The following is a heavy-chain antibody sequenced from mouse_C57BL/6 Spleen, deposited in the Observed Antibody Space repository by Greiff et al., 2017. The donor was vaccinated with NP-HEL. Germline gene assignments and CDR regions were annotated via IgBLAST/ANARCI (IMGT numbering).Heavy chain of an antibody. CDR3: ARRYSGYAMDY. Sequence: EVQLQQSGPGLVKPSQSLSLTCSVTGYSITSGYYWNWIRQFPGNKLEWMGYISYDGSNNYNPSLKNRISITRDTSKNQFFLKLNSVTTEDTATYYCARRYSGYAMDYWGQGTSVTVSS. J-gene: IGHJ4*01. CDR1: GYSITSGYY. CDR2: ISYDGSN. V-gene: IGHV3-6*01. D-gene: IGHD1-1*02.